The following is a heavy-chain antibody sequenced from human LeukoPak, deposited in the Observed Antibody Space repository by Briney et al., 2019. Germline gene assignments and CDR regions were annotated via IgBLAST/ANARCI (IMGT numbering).Heavy chain of an antibody. Sequence: ASVKVSFTGSGYTFAAYFIHWVRHAPGQGLEWMGRINPNGGDTNYAQKFQGRVTMTGDTSSSTAYVELSSLRPDDTSMYFCARVGFTTSWSNFDYWGQGTLVTVSS. D-gene: IGHD2-2*01. V-gene: IGHV1-2*06. CDR2: INPNGGDT. J-gene: IGHJ4*02. CDR3: ARVGFTTSWSNFDY. CDR1: GYTFAAYF.